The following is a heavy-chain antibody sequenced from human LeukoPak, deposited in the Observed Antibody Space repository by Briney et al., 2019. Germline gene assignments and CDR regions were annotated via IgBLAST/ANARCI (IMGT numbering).Heavy chain of an antibody. CDR3: ASARSEWELPSLDY. Sequence: GASVKVSCKASGYTFTGYYMHWVRQAPGQGREWMGWINPNSGGTNYAQKFQGRVTMTRDTSISTAYMELSRLRSDDTAVYYCASARSEWELPSLDYWGQGTLVTVSS. CDR1: GYTFTGYY. CDR2: INPNSGGT. V-gene: IGHV1-2*02. J-gene: IGHJ4*02. D-gene: IGHD1-26*01.